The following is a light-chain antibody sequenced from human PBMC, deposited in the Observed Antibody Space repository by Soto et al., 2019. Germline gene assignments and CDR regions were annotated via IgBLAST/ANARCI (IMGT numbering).Light chain of an antibody. V-gene: IGKV1-5*03. CDR3: QQYNSYSQFT. CDR2: KAS. Sequence: DIQMTQSPSTLSASVGDRVTITCRASQSIKNWLAWYQQKPGEAPKLLIYKASTLESGVPSRLSGSGSGTEFTLTISCLQPDDVATYYCQQYNSYSQFTFGPGTKVDIK. CDR1: QSIKNW. J-gene: IGKJ3*01.